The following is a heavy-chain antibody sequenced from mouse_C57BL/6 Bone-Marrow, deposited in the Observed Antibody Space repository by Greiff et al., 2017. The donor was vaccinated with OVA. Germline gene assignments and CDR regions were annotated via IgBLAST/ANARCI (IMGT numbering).Heavy chain of an antibody. D-gene: IGHD1-1*01. Sequence: QVQLQQPGAELVKPGASVKMSCKASGYTFTSYWITWVKQRPRQGLEWIGDIYPGSGSTNYNEKFKSKATLTVDTSSSTAYMQLSSLTSEDSAVYYCARGGPYYYGSRRYAMDYWGQGTSVTVSS. V-gene: IGHV1-55*01. CDR1: GYTFTSYW. CDR2: IYPGSGST. J-gene: IGHJ4*01. CDR3: ARGGPYYYGSRRYAMDY.